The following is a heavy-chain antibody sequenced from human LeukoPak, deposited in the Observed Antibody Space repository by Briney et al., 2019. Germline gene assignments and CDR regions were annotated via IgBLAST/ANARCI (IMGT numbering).Heavy chain of an antibody. CDR1: GGTFSSYA. CDR2: IIPIFGTA. D-gene: IGHD5-18*01. CDR3: ASYVNTAMGSDY. J-gene: IGHJ4*02. Sequence: SVKVSCKASGGTFSSYAISWVRQAPGQGLEWRGGIIPIFGTANYAQKFQGRVTITADESTSTAYMELSSLRSEDTAVYYCASYVNTAMGSDYWGQGTLVTVSS. V-gene: IGHV1-69*01.